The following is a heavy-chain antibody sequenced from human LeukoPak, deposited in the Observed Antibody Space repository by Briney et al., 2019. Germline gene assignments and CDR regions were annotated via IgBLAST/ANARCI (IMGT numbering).Heavy chain of an antibody. CDR1: GFTFSSYA. J-gene: IGHJ4*02. D-gene: IGHD3-10*01. Sequence: GGSLRLSCAASGFTFSSYAMSWVRQAPGKGLDWVSAISGSGGSTYYADSVKGRFTISRDNSKNTLYLQMNSLRAEDTAVYYCAKHPGFGEFPYYFDYWGQGTLVTVSS. CDR3: AKHPGFGEFPYYFDY. CDR2: ISGSGGST. V-gene: IGHV3-23*01.